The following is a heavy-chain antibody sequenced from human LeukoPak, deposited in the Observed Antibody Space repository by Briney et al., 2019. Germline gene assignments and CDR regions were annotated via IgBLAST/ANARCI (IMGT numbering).Heavy chain of an antibody. Sequence: GGSLRLSCAASGFTFSSYAMSWVRQAPGKGQEWVSAISGSGGSTYYADSVKGRLTISRDNSKNTLYLQMNSLRAEDTAVYYCAKDGSAYYFDYWGQGTLVTVSS. CDR1: GFTFSSYA. D-gene: IGHD2-2*03. CDR2: ISGSGGST. V-gene: IGHV3-23*01. CDR3: AKDGSAYYFDY. J-gene: IGHJ4*02.